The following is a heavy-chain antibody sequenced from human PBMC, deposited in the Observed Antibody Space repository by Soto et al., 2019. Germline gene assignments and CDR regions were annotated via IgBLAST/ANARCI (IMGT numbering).Heavy chain of an antibody. J-gene: IGHJ3*02. V-gene: IGHV3-30-3*01. Sequence: QVQLVESGGGVVQPGRSLRLSCAASGFTFSSYAMHWVRQAPGKGLEWVAVISYDGSNKYYADSVKGRFTISRDNSKNKLYLQMNSLRAEDTAVDYCARGGWSGSLDAFDIWGQGTMVTVSS. CDR2: ISYDGSNK. CDR3: ARGGWSGSLDAFDI. CDR1: GFTFSSYA. D-gene: IGHD3-3*01.